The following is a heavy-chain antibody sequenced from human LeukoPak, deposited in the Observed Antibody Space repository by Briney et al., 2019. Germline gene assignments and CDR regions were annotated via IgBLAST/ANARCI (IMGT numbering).Heavy chain of an antibody. CDR3: AGVVENGDYVFDY. V-gene: IGHV4-4*07. J-gene: IGHJ4*02. CDR2: IYTSGST. Sequence: SETLSLTCTVSGGSIGSYYWSWIRQPAGKGLEWIGRIYTSGSTNYNPSLKSRVTMSVDTSKNQFSLKLSSVTAADTAVYYCAGVVENGDYVFDYWGQGTLVTVSS. D-gene: IGHD4-17*01. CDR1: GGSIGSYY.